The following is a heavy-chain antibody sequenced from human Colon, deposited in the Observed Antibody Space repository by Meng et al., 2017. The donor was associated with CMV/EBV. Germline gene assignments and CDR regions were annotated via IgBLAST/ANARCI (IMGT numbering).Heavy chain of an antibody. D-gene: IGHD6-13*01. J-gene: IGHJ4*02. V-gene: IGHV1-2*02. CDR3: ARDRGAAGT. CDR2: MNPNSGGT. Sequence: ASVKVSCKASAGTFSTYIINWVRQAPGQGLEWMGWMNPNSGGTNYAQKFQGRVTMTRDTSISTAYMELSRLRSDDTAVYYCARDRGAAGTWGQGTLVTVSS. CDR1: AGTFSTYI.